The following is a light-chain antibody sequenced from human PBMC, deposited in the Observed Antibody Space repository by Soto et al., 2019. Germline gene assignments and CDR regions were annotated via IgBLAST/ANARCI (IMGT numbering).Light chain of an antibody. J-gene: IGKJ1*01. V-gene: IGKV3-15*01. CDR2: GAS. CDR3: QQYFEWPPMT. CDR1: ETVATN. Sequence: EVVMPQTPATLSVSPGERATLSCRASETVATNLAWYQQKPGQAPRLLISGASTRAAGISDRFRGSGSGTEFTLTISSLRSEDSAIYYCQQYFEWPPMTFGQGTNVEI.